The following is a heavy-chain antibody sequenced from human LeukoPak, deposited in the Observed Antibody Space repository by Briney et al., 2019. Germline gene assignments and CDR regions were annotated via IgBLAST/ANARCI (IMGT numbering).Heavy chain of an antibody. V-gene: IGHV3-48*03. D-gene: IGHD1-26*01. CDR2: ISSGGDTI. Sequence: PGGSLRPSCAASGFTFSSYEMNWVRQAPGTGLGWLSYISSGGDTIYYADSVKGRFTISRDNAKNSLCLQMNSLRAEDTAVYYCATGPYSGSHYGGYWGQGTLVTVSS. CDR3: ATGPYSGSHYGGY. J-gene: IGHJ4*02. CDR1: GFTFSSYE.